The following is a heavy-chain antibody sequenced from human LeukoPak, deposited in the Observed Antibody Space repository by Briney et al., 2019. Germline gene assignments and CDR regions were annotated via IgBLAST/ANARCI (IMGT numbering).Heavy chain of an antibody. J-gene: IGHJ4*02. Sequence: GGSLRLSCAASGFTFSSYSMNWVRQAPGKGLEWVSAISGSGGSTYYADSVKGRFTISRDNSRATLYLQMNSLRAEDTAVYYCAKVTPLPYYFDYWGQGTLVTVSS. D-gene: IGHD1-14*01. V-gene: IGHV3-23*01. CDR1: GFTFSSYS. CDR2: ISGSGGST. CDR3: AKVTPLPYYFDY.